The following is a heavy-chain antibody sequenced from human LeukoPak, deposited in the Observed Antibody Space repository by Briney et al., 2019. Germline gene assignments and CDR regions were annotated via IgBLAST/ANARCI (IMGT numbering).Heavy chain of an antibody. V-gene: IGHV3-30*09. CDR2: ISYDGSDK. CDR1: GFIFSSYA. D-gene: IGHD3-22*01. Sequence: GGSLRLSCAAPGFIFSSYAMHWVRQAPGKGLEWVAVISYDGSDKYYSDSVKGRFAMSRDNSKNTLYLQLSGLIPEDTALYYCARGGSSGYSPFDYWGQGTLVTVSS. CDR3: ARGGSSGYSPFDY. J-gene: IGHJ4*02.